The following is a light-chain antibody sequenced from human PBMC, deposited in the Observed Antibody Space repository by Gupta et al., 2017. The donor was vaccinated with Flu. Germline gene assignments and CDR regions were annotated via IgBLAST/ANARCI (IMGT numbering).Light chain of an antibody. Sequence: PSITSSGHESSSDIVPYNQDSPYQQHPGKTPKLMIYDADNRPSVVSTRFSGSKSGNTAALTIAGHQAEDEAEYYCGAYGAVGVFGGGTKVTVI. CDR2: DAD. J-gene: IGLJ3*02. CDR1: SSDIVPYNQ. CDR3: GAYGAVGV. V-gene: IGLV2-14*03.